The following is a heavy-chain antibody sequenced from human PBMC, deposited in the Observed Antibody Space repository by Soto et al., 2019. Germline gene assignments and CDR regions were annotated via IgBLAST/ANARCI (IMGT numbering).Heavy chain of an antibody. CDR1: GGSISSGGYY. CDR3: ARARLGFWSGYYRAGADYYDMDV. V-gene: IGHV4-31*03. Sequence: PSETLSLTCTVSGGSISSGGYYWSWIRQHPGKGLEWIGYIYYSGSTYYNPSLKSRVTISVDTSKNQFSLKLSPVTAADTAVYYCARARLGFWSGYYRAGADYYDMDVWGKGTTITVSS. D-gene: IGHD3-3*01. J-gene: IGHJ6*04. CDR2: IYYSGST.